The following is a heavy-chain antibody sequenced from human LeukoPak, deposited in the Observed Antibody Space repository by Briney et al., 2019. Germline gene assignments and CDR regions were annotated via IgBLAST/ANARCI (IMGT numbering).Heavy chain of an antibody. V-gene: IGHV3-30-3*01. CDR2: ISYDGSNK. D-gene: IGHD5-18*01. Sequence: GGSLRLSCAASGFTFSSYAMSWVRQAPGKGLEWVAVISYDGSNKYYADSVKGRFTISRDNSKNTLYLQMNSLRAEDTAVYYCARDGDTAMVTYYFDYWGQGTLVTVSS. CDR3: ARDGDTAMVTYYFDY. J-gene: IGHJ4*02. CDR1: GFTFSSYA.